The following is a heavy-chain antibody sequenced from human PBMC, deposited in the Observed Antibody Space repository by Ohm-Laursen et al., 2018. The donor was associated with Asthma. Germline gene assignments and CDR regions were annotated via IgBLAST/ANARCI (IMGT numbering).Heavy chain of an antibody. Sequence: GTLSLTCTVSGGSISSGDYYWSWIRQPPGKGLEWIGYIYYSGSTNYNPSLKSRVTISVDTSKNQFSLRVSSVTSADTAVYYCAREPTTVAPWFFDLWGRGTLVTVSS. CDR2: IYYSGST. V-gene: IGHV4-61*08. D-gene: IGHD4-23*01. CDR1: GGSISSGDYY. CDR3: AREPTTVAPWFFDL. J-gene: IGHJ2*01.